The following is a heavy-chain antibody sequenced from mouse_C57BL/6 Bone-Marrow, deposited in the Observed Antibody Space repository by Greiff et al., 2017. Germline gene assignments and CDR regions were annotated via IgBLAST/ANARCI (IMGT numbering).Heavy chain of an antibody. D-gene: IGHD2-1*01. CDR1: GYTFTSYW. V-gene: IGHV1-55*01. J-gene: IGHJ4*01. CDR2: IYPGSGST. CDR3: ARRGNIYYGNNYAMDY. Sequence: QVQLQQPGAELVKPGASVKMSCKASGYTFTSYWITWVKQRPGQGLEWIGDIYPGSGSTNYNEKFTSKATLTVDTPSSTAYMQLSSLTSEDSAVYYGARRGNIYYGNNYAMDYWGQGTAVTVSA.